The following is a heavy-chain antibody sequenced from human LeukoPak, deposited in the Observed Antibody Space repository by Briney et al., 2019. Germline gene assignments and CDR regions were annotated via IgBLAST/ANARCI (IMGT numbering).Heavy chain of an antibody. J-gene: IGHJ4*02. V-gene: IGHV1-46*01. CDR3: ARDYYGSGSYCKWDY. CDR2: INPSGGST. Sequence: ASVKVSCKASGYTFTSYYMHWVRQAPGQGLEWMGIINPSGGSTSYAQKFQGRVTMTRDTSTSTVYMELRSLRSDDTAVYYCARDYYGSGSYCKWDYWGQGTLVTVSS. D-gene: IGHD3-10*01. CDR1: GYTFTSYY.